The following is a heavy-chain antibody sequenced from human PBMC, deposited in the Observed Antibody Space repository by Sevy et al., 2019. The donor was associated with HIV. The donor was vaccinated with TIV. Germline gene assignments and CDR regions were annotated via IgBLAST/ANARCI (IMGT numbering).Heavy chain of an antibody. J-gene: IGHJ4*02. D-gene: IGHD2-21*02. Sequence: GPVKVSCRTSTYSSTIYYMQWVRQAPGQGLEWMGLINPSGGGTSYTQKFQDRVTMTWDTSTGTVYMDLSSLRSEDTAVYYCAVSRFCGGDCYYFDQWGQGTLVTVSS. V-gene: IGHV1-46*01. CDR2: INPSGGGT. CDR1: TYSSTIYY. CDR3: AVSRFCGGDCYYFDQ.